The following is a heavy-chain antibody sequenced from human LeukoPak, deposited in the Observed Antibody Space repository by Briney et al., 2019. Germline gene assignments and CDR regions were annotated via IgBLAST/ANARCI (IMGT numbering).Heavy chain of an antibody. CDR2: IASDGSST. CDR1: GFTFSSYW. CDR3: ARDLMAPSDY. V-gene: IGHV3-74*01. D-gene: IGHD5-24*01. Sequence: GGSLRLSCAASGFTFSSYWMNWVRQAPGKGLVWVSRIASDGSSTTYADSVKGRFSISRDNAKNTLYLQMNSLRAEDTAVYYCARDLMAPSDYWGQGTLVTVSS. J-gene: IGHJ4*02.